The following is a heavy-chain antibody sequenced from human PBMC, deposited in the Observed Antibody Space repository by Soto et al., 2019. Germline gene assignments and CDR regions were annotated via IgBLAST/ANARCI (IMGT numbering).Heavy chain of an antibody. CDR3: ARVPTRGLASGNWFDP. V-gene: IGHV4-4*02. CDR1: GGSISSSSW. CDR2: IYHYGST. D-gene: IGHD1-26*01. Sequence: SETLSLTCAVSGGSISSSSWWSWVRQPPGKGLEWIGEIYHYGSTNYNPSLKSRVTISIDKSKNQFSLKLSSLTAADTAVYYCARVPTRGLASGNWFDPWSQGNLVTVSS. J-gene: IGHJ5*02.